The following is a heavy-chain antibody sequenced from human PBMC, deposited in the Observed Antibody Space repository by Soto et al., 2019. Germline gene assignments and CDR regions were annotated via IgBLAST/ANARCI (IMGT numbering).Heavy chain of an antibody. D-gene: IGHD3-9*01. Sequence: GGSLRLSCAASGFTFSSYAMSWVRQAPGKGLEWVSAISGSGGSTYYADSVKGRFTISRDNSKITLYLQMNSLRAEDTAVYYCAKDLGYDILTGPDAFDIWGQGTMVTVSS. J-gene: IGHJ3*02. CDR3: AKDLGYDILTGPDAFDI. CDR1: GFTFSSYA. CDR2: ISGSGGST. V-gene: IGHV3-23*01.